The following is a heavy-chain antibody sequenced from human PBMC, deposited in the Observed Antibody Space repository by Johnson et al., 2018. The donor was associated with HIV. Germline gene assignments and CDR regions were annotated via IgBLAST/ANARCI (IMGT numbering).Heavy chain of an antibody. CDR3: ARNRPVSYGYRGAFDF. CDR1: GLSFSNFG. J-gene: IGHJ3*01. D-gene: IGHD5-18*01. CDR2: ISFDGNLK. V-gene: IGHV3-33*08. Sequence: QVQLVESGGGVVQPGKSLTLSCVGSGLSFSNFGIHWVRQAPGKGPEWVAVISFDGNLKKYADSVKGRFTISRDNAMKSLYLQINSLRAEDTAVYYCARNRPVSYGYRGAFDFWGQGTMVTVSS.